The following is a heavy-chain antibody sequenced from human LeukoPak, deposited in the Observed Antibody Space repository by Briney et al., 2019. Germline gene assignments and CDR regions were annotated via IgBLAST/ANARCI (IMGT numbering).Heavy chain of an antibody. CDR1: GGSISRYY. CDR3: AREDYDSSGYYYVDY. Sequence: SETLSLTCTVSGGSISRYYWSWIRQPPGKGLEWIGYIYYSGSTNYNPSLKSRVTISVDTSKNQFSLKLSSVTAADTAVYYCAREDYDSSGYYYVDYWGQGTLVTVSS. J-gene: IGHJ4*02. D-gene: IGHD3-22*01. V-gene: IGHV4-59*01. CDR2: IYYSGST.